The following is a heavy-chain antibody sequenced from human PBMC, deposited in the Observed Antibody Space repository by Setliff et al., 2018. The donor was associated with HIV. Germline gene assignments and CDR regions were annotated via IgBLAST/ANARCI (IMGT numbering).Heavy chain of an antibody. V-gene: IGHV4-38-2*02. J-gene: IGHJ6*03. CDR3: ARDRGGYQGYYYMDV. Sequence: SETLSLTCAVSGYSISSGYYWGWIRQPPGKGLEWIGSIYHSGSTYYNPSLKSRVTISVDTSKNQFSLKLSSVTAADTAVYYCARDRGGYQGYYYMDVWGKGTTVTV. CDR2: IYHSGST. D-gene: IGHD5-12*01. CDR1: GYSISSGYY.